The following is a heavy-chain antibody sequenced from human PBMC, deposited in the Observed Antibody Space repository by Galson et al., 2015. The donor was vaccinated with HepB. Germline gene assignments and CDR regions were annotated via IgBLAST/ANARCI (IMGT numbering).Heavy chain of an antibody. CDR3: ARDQDAFEI. CDR1: GFTFSSYA. J-gene: IGHJ3*02. CDR2: ISYDGSNK. V-gene: IGHV3-30*14. Sequence: PLRLSCAASGFTFSSYAMHWVRQAPGKGLEWVAVISYDGSNKYYADSVKGRFTISRDNSKNTLYLQMNSLRAEDTAIYYCARDQDAFEIWGQGTMVTVSS.